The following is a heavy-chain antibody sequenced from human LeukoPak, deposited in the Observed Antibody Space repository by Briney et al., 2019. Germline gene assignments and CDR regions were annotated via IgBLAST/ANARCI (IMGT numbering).Heavy chain of an antibody. V-gene: IGHV5-51*01. CDR2: IYPGDSDT. D-gene: IGHD2-15*01. CDR3: ARQVPGCSGGSCYSGWFDP. Sequence: GESLKISCKGSGYSFTSYWIGWVRQRPGKGLEWVGIIYPGDSDTRYSPSFQGQVTMSADKSISTAYLQWSSLKASDTAMYYCARQVPGCSGGSCYSGWFDPWGQGTLVTVSS. J-gene: IGHJ5*02. CDR1: GYSFTSYW.